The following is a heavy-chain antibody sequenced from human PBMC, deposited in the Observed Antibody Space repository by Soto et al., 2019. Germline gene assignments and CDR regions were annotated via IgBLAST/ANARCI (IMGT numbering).Heavy chain of an antibody. Sequence: PSETLSLTCAVYGGSFSGHYWSWIRQPPGKGLEWIGEINHSGSTNYNPSLKSRVTISVDTSKNQFSLKLSSVTAADTAVYYCARVAGITAAGRRVCWFDPWGQGTLVTVSS. J-gene: IGHJ5*02. D-gene: IGHD6-13*01. CDR2: INHSGST. CDR3: ARVAGITAAGRRVCWFDP. CDR1: GGSFSGHY. V-gene: IGHV4-34*01.